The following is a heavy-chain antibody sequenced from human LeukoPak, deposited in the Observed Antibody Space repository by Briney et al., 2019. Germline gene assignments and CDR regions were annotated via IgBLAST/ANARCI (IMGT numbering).Heavy chain of an antibody. V-gene: IGHV3-23*01. CDR1: GFTFSSYA. D-gene: IGHD3-10*01. Sequence: GSLRLSCTASGFTFSSYAMSWVRQAPGQGLEWVSVISSGGVNTYYRDSVKGRLTISRDNSKNTLYLQMNSLGAEDTAVYYCATGRGSGNYNWFDPWGQGTLVTVSS. CDR2: ISSGGVNT. J-gene: IGHJ5*02. CDR3: ATGRGSGNYNWFDP.